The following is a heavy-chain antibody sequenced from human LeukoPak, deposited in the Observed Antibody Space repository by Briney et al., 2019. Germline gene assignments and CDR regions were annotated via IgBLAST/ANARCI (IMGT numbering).Heavy chain of an antibody. CDR2: ISGSSSYI. CDR1: GFTFSSYG. CDR3: ARDRLAAGTTGDY. Sequence: PGGSLRLSCAASGFTFSSYGMSWVRQAPGKGLEWVSAISGSSSYIYYADSVKGRFTISRDNAKNSLYLQMNSLRAEDTAVYYCARDRLAAGTTGDYWGQGTLVTVSS. J-gene: IGHJ4*02. D-gene: IGHD6-13*01. V-gene: IGHV3-21*01.